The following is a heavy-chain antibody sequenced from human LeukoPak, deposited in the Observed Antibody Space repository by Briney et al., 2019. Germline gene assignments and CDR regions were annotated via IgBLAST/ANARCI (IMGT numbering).Heavy chain of an antibody. D-gene: IGHD6-13*01. CDR2: MNPNSGNT. J-gene: IGHJ4*02. V-gene: IGHV1-8*03. Sequence: GASVKVSCKASGYTFTSYDFNLVRQATGQGLEWVGWMNPNSGNTGYAQKFQGRVTITRNTAISTAYMELSSLRSEDTAVYYCARDLRTDSRNWAAFDYWGQGTLVTVSS. CDR1: GYTFTSYD. CDR3: ARDLRTDSRNWAAFDY.